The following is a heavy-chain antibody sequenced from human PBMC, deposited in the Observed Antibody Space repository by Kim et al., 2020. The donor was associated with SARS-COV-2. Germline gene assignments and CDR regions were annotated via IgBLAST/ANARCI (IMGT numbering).Heavy chain of an antibody. CDR3: SRESGYDGSDY. V-gene: IGHV3-49*03. Sequence: GGSLRLSCTASGFTLGDFGLSWFRQAPGKGLEWVGLLRSRPYGGTKEYAASVKGRFTISRDDSRSIAYLQMNSLKTEDTAVYYCSRESGYDGSDYWGQGT. CDR1: GFTLGDFG. CDR2: LRSRPYGGTK. J-gene: IGHJ4*02. D-gene: IGHD5-12*01.